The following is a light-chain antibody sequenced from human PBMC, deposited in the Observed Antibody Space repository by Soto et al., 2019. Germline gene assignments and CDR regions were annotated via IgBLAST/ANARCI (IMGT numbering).Light chain of an antibody. J-gene: IGKJ3*01. CDR1: QHITHY. CDR3: QQYDRLPFT. Sequence: DIQMTQSPSSLSAFVGDRVTISCQASQHITHYFHWYQQKPGRAPKLLIYDASNLETGVPSRFSGAGSGTELTYTIRSLQPEDTAKYYCQQYDRLPFTFGPGTKVEIK. CDR2: DAS. V-gene: IGKV1-33*01.